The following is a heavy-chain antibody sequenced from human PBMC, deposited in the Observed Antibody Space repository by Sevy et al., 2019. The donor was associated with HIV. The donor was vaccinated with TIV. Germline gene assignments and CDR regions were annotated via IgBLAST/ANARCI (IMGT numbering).Heavy chain of an antibody. J-gene: IGHJ4*02. V-gene: IGHV3-30*18. CDR3: AKVVITMVWGLIVRPYFDY. CDR1: GFTFSSYG. D-gene: IGHD3-10*01. Sequence: GGSLRLSCAASGFTFSSYGMHWVRQAPGKGLEWVSVISYDGSNKYYADSVKGRFTISRDNSKNTLYLQMNSLRAEDTGVYSVAKVVITMVWGLIVRPYFDYWGQGTLVTVSS. CDR2: ISYDGSNK.